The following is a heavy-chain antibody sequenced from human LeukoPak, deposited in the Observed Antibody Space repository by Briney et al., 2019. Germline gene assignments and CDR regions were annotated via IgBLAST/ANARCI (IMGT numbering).Heavy chain of an antibody. Sequence: SETLSRTCTVSGGSISRYYWSWIWQPAGKGLEWIGRIYTSGSTNYSTSLKCRVTMSVDTSNNQFSLNLTAVTAADTAVYYCARSVEMASRSFDCWGQGTLVTVSS. J-gene: IGHJ4*02. CDR1: GGSISRYY. V-gene: IGHV4-4*07. D-gene: IGHD5-24*01. CDR2: IYTSGST. CDR3: ARSVEMASRSFDC.